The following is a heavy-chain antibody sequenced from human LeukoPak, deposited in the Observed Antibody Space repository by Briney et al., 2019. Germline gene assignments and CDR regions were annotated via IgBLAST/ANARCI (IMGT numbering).Heavy chain of an antibody. V-gene: IGHV4-61*01. CDR3: ARDPRGTLKGTYSDY. CDR1: VGSVSIASFY. J-gene: IGHJ4*02. CDR2: IYYNGNT. Sequence: KPSVPQSLTCTLSVGSVSIASFYWSWIRQPPGEGLVSLGYIYYNGNTNYNPSLKSRVTISLDTSKNQFSLKLTSVTAADTAVYYCARDPRGTLKGTYSDYWGQGTLVTVSS. D-gene: IGHD3-16*01.